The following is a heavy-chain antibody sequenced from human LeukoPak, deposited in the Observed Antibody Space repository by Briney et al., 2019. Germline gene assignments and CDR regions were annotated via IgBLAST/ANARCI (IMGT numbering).Heavy chain of an antibody. V-gene: IGHV4-34*01. CDR1: GGSFSGYY. CDR2: INHSGST. D-gene: IGHD2-2*01. Sequence: SETLSLTCAVYGGSFSGYYWSWIRQPPGKGLEWIGEINHSGSTNYNPSLKSRVTISVDTSKNQFSLKLSSVTAADTAVYYCARGRANFVPIWGDKNQLPFVWGQGTTVTVSS. J-gene: IGHJ6*02. CDR3: ARGRANFVPIWGDKNQLPFV.